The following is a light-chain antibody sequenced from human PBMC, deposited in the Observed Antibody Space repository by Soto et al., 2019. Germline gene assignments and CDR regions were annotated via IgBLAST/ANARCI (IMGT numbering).Light chain of an antibody. CDR3: QQYTTHSRA. CDR1: QSISHF. J-gene: IGKJ1*01. Sequence: DIQMTQSPSTLSASVGDRVTITCRASQSISHFLAWYQQKPGKVPKLLIYDASNLGSGVPSRFSGSGSGTDFTLTISGLQPDDFTTSSCQQYTTHSRAFGQGTQVDI. CDR2: DAS. V-gene: IGKV1-5*01.